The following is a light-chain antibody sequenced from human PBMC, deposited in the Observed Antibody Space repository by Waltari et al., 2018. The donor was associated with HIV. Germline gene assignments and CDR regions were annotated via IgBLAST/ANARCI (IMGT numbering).Light chain of an antibody. J-gene: IGLJ1*01. Sequence: QSALTQPPSASGSPGQSVPLSCTGTSSDVGGYHYVSWYQQHPGKAPKLMIYEVSKRPSGVPDRFSGSKSGNTASLTVSGLQAEDEADYYCSSYAGSNNVFGTGTKVTVL. V-gene: IGLV2-8*01. CDR3: SSYAGSNNV. CDR2: EVS. CDR1: SSDVGGYHY.